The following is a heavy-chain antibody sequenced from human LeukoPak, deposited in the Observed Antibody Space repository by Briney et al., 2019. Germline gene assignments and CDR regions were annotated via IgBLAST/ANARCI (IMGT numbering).Heavy chain of an antibody. CDR3: AKDWDRLGVSYFDC. Sequence: GGSLRLSCAASGFTFSSYGMHWVRQAPGKGLEWVAVISYDGSNKYYADSVKGRFTISRDNSKNTLYLQMNSLRAEDTAVYYCAKDWDRLGVSYFDCWGQGTLVTVSS. J-gene: IGHJ4*02. CDR1: GFTFSSYG. V-gene: IGHV3-30*18. D-gene: IGHD2-8*01. CDR2: ISYDGSNK.